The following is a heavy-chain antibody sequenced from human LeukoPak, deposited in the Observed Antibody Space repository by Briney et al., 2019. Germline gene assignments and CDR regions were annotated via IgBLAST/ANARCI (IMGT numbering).Heavy chain of an antibody. D-gene: IGHD1-1*01. CDR2: IWYDGSNK. CDR1: GFTFSSYG. V-gene: IGHV3-33*01. CDR3: ARDKLQLERRNYYYYGMDV. J-gene: IGHJ6*02. Sequence: GGSLRLSCAASGFTFSSYGMHWVRQAPGKGLEGVAVIWYDGSNKYYADSVKGRFTISRDNSKNTLYLQMNSLRAEDTAVYYCARDKLQLERRNYYYYGMDVWGQGTTVTVSS.